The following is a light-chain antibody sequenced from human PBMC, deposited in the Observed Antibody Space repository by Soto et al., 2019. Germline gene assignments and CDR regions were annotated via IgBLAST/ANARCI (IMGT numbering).Light chain of an antibody. J-gene: IGKJ4*01. CDR1: QSLSTN. CDR2: GAS. Sequence: EIVMTQSPATLSVSPGERATLSCRASQSLSTNLAWYQQKPGQAPRLLIYGASTRATGIPAKFSGSGSGTDFTLTISSLQSEDFAVYYCQQYNKWPPLTFGGGTKVDIK. V-gene: IGKV3-15*01. CDR3: QQYNKWPPLT.